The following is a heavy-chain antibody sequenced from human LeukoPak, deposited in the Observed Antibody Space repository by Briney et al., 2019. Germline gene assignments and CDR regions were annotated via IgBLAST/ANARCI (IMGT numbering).Heavy chain of an antibody. CDR2: ISGSGGST. CDR1: GFTFSSYV. D-gene: IGHD3-10*01. V-gene: IGHV3-23*01. Sequence: GGSLRLSCAVSGFTFSSYVMSWVRQAPGKGLEWVSAISGSGGSTYYADSVKGRFTISRDNSKNTLYLQMNSLRAEDTAVYYCAKDIRGILWFGEGGQGTLVTVSS. CDR3: AKDIRGILWFGE. J-gene: IGHJ4*02.